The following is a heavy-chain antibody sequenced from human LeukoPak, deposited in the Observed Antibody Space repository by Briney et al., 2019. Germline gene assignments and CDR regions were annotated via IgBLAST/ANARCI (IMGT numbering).Heavy chain of an antibody. J-gene: IGHJ5*02. Sequence: ASVKVSCKASGGTFSSYAISWVRQAPGQGLEWMGRIIPILGIANYAQKFQGRVTITADKSTSTAYMELSSQRSEDTAVYYCARVASGTGTTDWFDPWGQGTLVTVSS. CDR3: ARVASGTGTTDWFDP. D-gene: IGHD1-7*01. CDR2: IIPILGIA. V-gene: IGHV1-69*04. CDR1: GGTFSSYA.